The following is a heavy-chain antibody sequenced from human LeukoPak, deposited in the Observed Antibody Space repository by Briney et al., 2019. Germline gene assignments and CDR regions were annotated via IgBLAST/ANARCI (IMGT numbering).Heavy chain of an antibody. V-gene: IGHV4-31*03. CDR2: IYYSGST. J-gene: IGHJ4*02. D-gene: IGHD3-22*01. CDR3: AREKSDSSGYYR. CDR1: GGSINSGGYY. Sequence: SETLSLTCTVSGGSINSGGYYWSWIRQHPGKGLEWIGYIYYSGSTYYNPSLKSRVTISVDTSKSQFSLKLSSVTAADTAVYYCAREKSDSSGYYRWGQGTLVTASS.